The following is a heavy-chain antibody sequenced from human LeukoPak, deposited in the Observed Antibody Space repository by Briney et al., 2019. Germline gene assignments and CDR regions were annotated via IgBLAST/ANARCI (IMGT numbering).Heavy chain of an antibody. J-gene: IGHJ4*02. CDR2: ISAYNGNA. Sequence: APVKVSCKASGYTFTSYGISWVRQAPGQGLERMVWISAYNGNANYAQKLQGRVTMTTDTSTGTVYMEVSSLRSDDTAVYYCARGRTNDFNTFDYWGPGTLVIVSS. CDR3: ARGRTNDFNTFDY. CDR1: GYTFTSYG. D-gene: IGHD1-1*01. V-gene: IGHV1-18*01.